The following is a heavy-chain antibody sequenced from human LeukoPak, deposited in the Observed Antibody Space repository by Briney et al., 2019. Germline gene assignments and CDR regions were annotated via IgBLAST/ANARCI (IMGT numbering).Heavy chain of an antibody. CDR2: IWYDGSNK. J-gene: IGHJ4*02. V-gene: IGHV3-33*08. CDR3: ARDPRIGYCSGGTCSFLDY. Sequence: PGGSLRLSCAASGFTFSSYAMSWVRQAPGKGLEWVAVIWYDGSNKYYADSVKGRFTISRDNSMNTLYLQMNSLRAEDTAVYYCARDPRIGYCSGGTCSFLDYWGQGTLVTVSS. D-gene: IGHD2-15*01. CDR1: GFTFSSYA.